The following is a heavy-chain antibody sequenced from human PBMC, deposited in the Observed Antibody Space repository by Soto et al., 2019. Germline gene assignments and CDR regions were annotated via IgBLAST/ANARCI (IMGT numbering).Heavy chain of an antibody. CDR3: ARDLRFSSTNSFDF. D-gene: IGHD2-8*01. Sequence: VGSLRRSCTASGFLFTDYYMRWIPHRHGKGLEWLAYIDGSSDYTNSADSVKGRFTISRDNAKNSVFLQMNNLRADDTAVYYCARDLRFSSTNSFDFWGRGTLVTVSS. CDR1: GFLFTDYY. CDR2: IDGSSDYT. V-gene: IGHV3-11*06. J-gene: IGHJ4*02.